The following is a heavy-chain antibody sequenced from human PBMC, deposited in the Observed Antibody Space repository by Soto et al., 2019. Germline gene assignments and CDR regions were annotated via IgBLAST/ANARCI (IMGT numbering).Heavy chain of an antibody. J-gene: IGHJ4*02. CDR2: IYWDDAK. V-gene: IGHV2-5*02. D-gene: IGHD4-17*01. CDR1: GFSLSTNGVG. Sequence: QITLKESGPTLVKPTQTLTLTCTFSGFSLSTNGVGVGWIRQPPGKALEWLAVIYWDDAKHYSPSLKSRLTITKDTFKNQVVLTMTNMDPVDTATYYCPRKNYGDYPTDYWAQGTLVTVSS. CDR3: PRKNYGDYPTDY.